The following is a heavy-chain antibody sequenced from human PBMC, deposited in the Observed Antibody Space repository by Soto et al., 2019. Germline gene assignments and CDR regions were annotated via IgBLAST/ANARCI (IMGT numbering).Heavy chain of an antibody. CDR3: ALEGERFGTYYCCGLGV. V-gene: IGHV1-18*01. J-gene: IGHJ6*02. Sequence: ASVKVCCKASGYTFTSYGISWVRQAPGQGLEWMGWISAYNGNTNYAQKLQGRVTMTTDTSTSTAYMELRSLRSDDTAVYYCALEGERFGTYYCCGLGVWGQGTTVTVSS. CDR2: ISAYNGNT. CDR1: GYTFTSYG. D-gene: IGHD6-25*01.